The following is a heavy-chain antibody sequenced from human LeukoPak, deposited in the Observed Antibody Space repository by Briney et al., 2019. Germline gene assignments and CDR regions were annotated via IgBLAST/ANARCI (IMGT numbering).Heavy chain of an antibody. J-gene: IGHJ4*02. CDR1: GFTFSSYE. CDR2: ISSSGSTI. V-gene: IGHV3-48*03. CDR3: ARDRWTVTHFDY. Sequence: GGSLRLSCAASGFTFSSYEMNWVRQAPGKGLEWVSYISSSGSTIYYADSVKGRFTISRDNAKNSLYLQMDSLRAEDTAVYYCARDRWTVTHFDYWGQGTLVTVSS. D-gene: IGHD4-17*01.